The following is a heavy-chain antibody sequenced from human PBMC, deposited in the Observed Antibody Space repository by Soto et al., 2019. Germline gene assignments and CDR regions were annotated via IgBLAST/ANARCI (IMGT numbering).Heavy chain of an antibody. J-gene: IGHJ4*02. D-gene: IGHD3-22*01. CDR3: AREMYSSGYSPLDH. V-gene: IGHV4-59*01. CDR2: IYYSGST. Sequence: SETLSLTCTVSGGSLSGYFWSWIRQPPGKGLGWIGYIYYSGSTNYTPSLKSRVTMSVDTSKNQISLKLRSVTAADTAVYYCAREMYSSGYSPLDHWGQGTVVTVSS. CDR1: GGSLSGYF.